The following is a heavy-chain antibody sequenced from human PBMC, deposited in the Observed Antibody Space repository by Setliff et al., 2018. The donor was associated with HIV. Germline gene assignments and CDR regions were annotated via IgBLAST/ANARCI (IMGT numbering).Heavy chain of an antibody. CDR3: ARPRGSYDFSNWFDP. CDR1: GGSIRSHY. V-gene: IGHV4-59*11. J-gene: IGHJ5*02. D-gene: IGHD3-3*01. Sequence: PSETLSLTCTVSGGSIRSHYWSWIRQPPGKRLEWIGYIYYSGSTNYNPSLKSRVTISVDTAKNQFSLKLSSVTAADTAVYYCARPRGSYDFSNWFDPWGQGTQVTVSS. CDR2: IYYSGST.